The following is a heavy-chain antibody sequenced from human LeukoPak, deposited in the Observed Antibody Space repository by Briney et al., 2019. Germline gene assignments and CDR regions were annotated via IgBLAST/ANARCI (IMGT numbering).Heavy chain of an antibody. CDR1: GGSISSYY. CDR2: IYYSGST. D-gene: IGHD6-13*01. CDR3: ARHEGGIAACGYYYYYGMDV. V-gene: IGHV4-59*08. J-gene: IGHJ6*02. Sequence: PSETLSLTCTVSGGSISSYYWSWIRQPPGKGLEWIGYIYYSGSTNYNPSLKSRVTISVDTSNNQFSLKLSSVTAADTAVYYCARHEGGIAACGYYYYYGMDVWGQGTTVTVSS.